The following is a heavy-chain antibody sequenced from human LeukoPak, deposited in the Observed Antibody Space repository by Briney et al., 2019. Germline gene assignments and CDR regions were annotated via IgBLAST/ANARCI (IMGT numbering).Heavy chain of an antibody. J-gene: IGHJ4*02. CDR2: INSDGSST. V-gene: IGHV3-74*01. CDR3: ASLMVYAKGFDY. Sequence: GGSLRLSCAASGFTLSSYWMHWVRQAPGKGLVWVSRINSDGSSTSYADSVKGRFTISRDNAKNTLYLQMNSLRAEDTAVYYCASLMVYAKGFDYWGQGTLVTVSS. D-gene: IGHD2-8*01. CDR1: GFTLSSYW.